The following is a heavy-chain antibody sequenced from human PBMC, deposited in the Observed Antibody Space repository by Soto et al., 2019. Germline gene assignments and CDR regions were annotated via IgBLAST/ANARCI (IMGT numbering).Heavy chain of an antibody. D-gene: IGHD1-26*01. CDR1: GGTFSTYS. J-gene: IGHJ4*02. Sequence: QVQLVQSGAEVKKPGSSVKVSCKTSGGTFSTYSIVWVRQAPGEGLEWMGGIIPIFGTANYAQKFQDRVTITADKSTNTAFMELSSLKSEDTAMYYCASSSGNNYGVGTNYYFDYWGKGTLVTFSS. CDR2: IIPIFGTA. CDR3: ASSSGNNYGVGTNYYFDY. V-gene: IGHV1-69*06.